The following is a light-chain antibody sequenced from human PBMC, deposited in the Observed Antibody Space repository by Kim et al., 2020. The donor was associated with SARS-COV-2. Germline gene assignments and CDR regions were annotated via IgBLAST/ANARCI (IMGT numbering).Light chain of an antibody. CDR3: QAWDSSTRV. CDR1: KLGDKY. CDR2: QDS. J-gene: IGLJ1*01. V-gene: IGLV3-1*01. Sequence: SYELTQPPSVSVSPGQTASITCSGDKLGDKYACWYQQKPGQSPVLVIYQDSKRPSGIPERFSGSNSGNTATLTISGTQAMDEADYYCQAWDSSTRVFGTGPKVTVL.